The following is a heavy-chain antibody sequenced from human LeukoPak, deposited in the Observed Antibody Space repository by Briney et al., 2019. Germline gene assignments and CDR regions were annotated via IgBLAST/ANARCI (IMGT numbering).Heavy chain of an antibody. V-gene: IGHV1-46*01. J-gene: IGHJ5*02. Sequence: ASVKVSCKASGYTFTGYYMHWVRQAPGQGLEWMGIINPSGGSTSYAQKFRGRVTMTRDMSTSTDYMELSSLRSEDTAVYYCARDNSVEDTAWWFDPWGQGTLVTVSS. CDR3: ARDNSVEDTAWWFDP. D-gene: IGHD4-23*01. CDR1: GYTFTGYY. CDR2: INPSGGST.